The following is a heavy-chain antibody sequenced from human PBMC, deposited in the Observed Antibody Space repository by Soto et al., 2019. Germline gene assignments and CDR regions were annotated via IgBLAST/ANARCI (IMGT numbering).Heavy chain of an antibody. V-gene: IGHV3-21*01. CDR3: SSEPRNYDSSGYYSPNFDF. CDR1: GFTFSSYS. J-gene: IGHJ4*02. CDR2: ISSSSSYI. D-gene: IGHD3-22*01. Sequence: GALRLSCAASGFTFSSYSMNWVRQAPGKGLEWVSSISSSSSYIYYADLVKGRFTISRDNAKNSLYLQMNSLRAEDTAVYYCSSEPRNYDSSGYYSPNFDFWGQGTLVTVSS.